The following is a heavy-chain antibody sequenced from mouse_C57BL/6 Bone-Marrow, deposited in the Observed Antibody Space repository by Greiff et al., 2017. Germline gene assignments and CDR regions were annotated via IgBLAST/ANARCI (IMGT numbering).Heavy chain of an antibody. CDR1: GYAFSSYW. V-gene: IGHV1-80*01. D-gene: IGHD3-2*02. J-gene: IGHJ2*01. CDR3: ARPREAQAYYFDY. CDR2: IYPGDGDT. Sequence: QVQLQQSGAELVKPGASVKISCKASGYAFSSYWMNWVKQRPGKGLEWIGQIYPGDGDTNYNGKFKGKATLTADKSSSTAYMQLSSLTSEDSAVYFCARPREAQAYYFDYGGQGTTPTVSS.